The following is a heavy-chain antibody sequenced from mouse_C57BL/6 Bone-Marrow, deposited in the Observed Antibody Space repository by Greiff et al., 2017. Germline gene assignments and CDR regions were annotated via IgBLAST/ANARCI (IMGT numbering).Heavy chain of an antibody. D-gene: IGHD1-2*01. V-gene: IGHV7-1*01. CDR2: SRNKANDYTT. CDR1: GFTFSDFY. Sequence: EVKLMESGGGLVQSGRSLRLSCATSGFTFSDFYMEWVRQAPGKGLEWIAASRNKANDYTTEYSASVKGRFIVSRDTAQSILYLQMNALRAEDTAIYYCARDAHYYGHWYFDVWGTGTTVTVSS. J-gene: IGHJ1*03. CDR3: ARDAHYYGHWYFDV.